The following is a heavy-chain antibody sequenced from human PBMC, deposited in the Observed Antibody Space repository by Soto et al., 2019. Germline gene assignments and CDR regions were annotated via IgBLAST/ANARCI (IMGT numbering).Heavy chain of an antibody. CDR3: ARGGHYYDYGMDV. V-gene: IGHV3-48*02. D-gene: IGHD2-15*01. J-gene: IGHJ6*02. Sequence: PGGSLSLSCAASGFTFSSYSMKWVRQAPGKGLEWVSYISSSTSTIYYADSVKGLFTIYRDNAKNPLYLQMDSLRDEDTAVYYCARGGHYYDYGMDVWGQGTTVTVSS. CDR2: ISSSTSTI. CDR1: GFTFSSYS.